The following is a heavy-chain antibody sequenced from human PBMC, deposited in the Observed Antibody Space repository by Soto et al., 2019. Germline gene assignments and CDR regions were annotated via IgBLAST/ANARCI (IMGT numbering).Heavy chain of an antibody. CDR2: IRSKSNYYAT. CDR3: TSDTHYYQSSGYSRADV. D-gene: IGHD3-22*01. V-gene: IGHV3-73*02. J-gene: IGHJ6*02. Sequence: EVQLVESGGGLVQPGGSLILSCAASGFTFSDSALHWVRQGSGKGLEWVGRIRSKSNYYATAYAASVKGRFTISRDDSKDTAFLEMNSLKTEDTAVYYCTSDTHYYQSSGYSRADVWGQGTTVTVSS. CDR1: GFTFSDSA.